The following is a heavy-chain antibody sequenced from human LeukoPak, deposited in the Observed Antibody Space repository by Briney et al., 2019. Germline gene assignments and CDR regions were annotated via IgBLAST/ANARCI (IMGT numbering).Heavy chain of an antibody. CDR3: ARDLRGYSGYDRFYYFDY. CDR1: GYTFTSYG. CDR2: ISAYNGNT. J-gene: IGHJ4*02. V-gene: IGHV1-18*01. D-gene: IGHD5-12*01. Sequence: GASVKVSCKASGYTFTSYGISWVRQAPGQGLEWMGWISAYNGNTNYAQKLQGRVTVTTDTSTSTAYMELRSLRSDDTAVYYCARDLRGYSGYDRFYYFDYWGQGTLVTVSS.